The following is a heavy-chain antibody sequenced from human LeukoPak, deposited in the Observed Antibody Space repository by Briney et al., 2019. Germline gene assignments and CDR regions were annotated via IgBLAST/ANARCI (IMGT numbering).Heavy chain of an antibody. Sequence: PGGSLRLSCAASGFTVSSNYMSWVRQAPGKGLEWVSVIYSGGSTYYADSVKGRFTISRDNSKNTLYLQMNSLRAEDTAVYYCARDVIVVVPAAPRGYFDYWGQGTLVTVSS. J-gene: IGHJ4*02. CDR1: GFTVSSNY. D-gene: IGHD2-2*01. V-gene: IGHV3-53*05. CDR2: IYSGGST. CDR3: ARDVIVVVPAAPRGYFDY.